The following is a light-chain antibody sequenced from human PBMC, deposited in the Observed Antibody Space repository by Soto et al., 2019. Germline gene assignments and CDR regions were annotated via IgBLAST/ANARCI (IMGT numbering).Light chain of an antibody. Sequence: DIHMTQSASTLSASVGDRVTIICRASQSISSWLAWYQQKQGKAPKLLIYDASSLESGVPSRFSGSGSGTEFNLTISSLQTDDFATYYCQQYNSYSWTFGQGTKVDIK. CDR2: DAS. V-gene: IGKV1-5*02. CDR1: QSISSW. J-gene: IGKJ1*01. CDR3: QQYNSYSWT.